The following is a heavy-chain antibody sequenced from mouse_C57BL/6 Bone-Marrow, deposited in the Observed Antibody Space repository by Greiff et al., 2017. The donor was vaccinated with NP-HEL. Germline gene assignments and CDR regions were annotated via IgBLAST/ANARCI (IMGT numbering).Heavy chain of an antibody. V-gene: IGHV14-4*01. CDR2: IDPENGDT. D-gene: IGHD1-1*01. J-gene: IGHJ4*01. CDR3: TTYYYGSSSRYYAMDY. CDR1: GFNIKDDY. Sequence: EVQVVESGAELVRPGASVKLSCTASGFNIKDDYMHWVKQRPEQGLEWIGWIDPENGDTEYASKFQGKATITADTSSNTAYLQLSSLTSEDTAVYYCTTYYYGSSSRYYAMDYWGQGTSVTVSS.